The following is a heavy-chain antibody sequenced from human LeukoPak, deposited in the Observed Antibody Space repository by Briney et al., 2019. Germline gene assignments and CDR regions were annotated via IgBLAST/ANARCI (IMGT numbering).Heavy chain of an antibody. J-gene: IGHJ4*02. D-gene: IGHD3-10*01. CDR2: IYWDDGK. V-gene: IGHV2-5*02. Sequence: SGATLAKPTQTLTLTCTVSGFSRSTSGVGVGWIRQPPGKALEWLALIYWDDGKRYSPSLKSRLTITNNTSKNQVVLTMTHMDPVDTATYYCGHLWFGHFDFWGQGTLVTVSS. CDR1: GFSRSTSGVG. CDR3: GHLWFGHFDF.